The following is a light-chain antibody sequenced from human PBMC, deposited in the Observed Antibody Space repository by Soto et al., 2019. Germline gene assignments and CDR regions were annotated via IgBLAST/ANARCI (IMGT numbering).Light chain of an antibody. CDR2: RAS. Sequence: EIVMTQSPATLSVSPGETATLSCTASHYVYSNVAWFQQRPGQAPSLLIYRASARATGTPARFSGSGSGTEFTLTITSLQSEDFALYYCQQYQNLWTFGQGTEVEI. CDR1: HYVYSN. V-gene: IGKV3-15*01. J-gene: IGKJ1*01. CDR3: QQYQNLWT.